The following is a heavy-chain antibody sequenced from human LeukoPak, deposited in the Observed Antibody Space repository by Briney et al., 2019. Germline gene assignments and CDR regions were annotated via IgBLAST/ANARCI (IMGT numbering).Heavy chain of an antibody. Sequence: PSETLSLTCTVSGGSISSYYWSWIRQPPGKGLEWIGYIYYSGSTNYNPSLKSRVTISVDTSKYQFSLKLSSVTAADTAVYYCARKGAAARMFDYWGQGTLVTVSS. CDR2: IYYSGST. CDR3: ARKGAAARMFDY. D-gene: IGHD6-13*01. J-gene: IGHJ4*02. V-gene: IGHV4-59*01. CDR1: GGSISSYY.